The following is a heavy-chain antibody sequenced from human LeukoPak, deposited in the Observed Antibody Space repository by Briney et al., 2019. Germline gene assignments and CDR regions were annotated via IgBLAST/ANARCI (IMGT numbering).Heavy chain of an antibody. CDR3: ASSEKDEVLRFLEWSPGFDY. V-gene: IGHV4-30-4*08. CDR2: IYYRGST. J-gene: IGHJ4*02. CDR1: RYSISSGDYA. D-gene: IGHD3-3*01. Sequence: SETLSLTCTVSRYSISSGDYASSWTRQPPGKGLERSGYIYYRGSTSYHPSLQSQDTILVDTSNNHFSLNLSSMTAADTAVYYCASSEKDEVLRFLEWSPGFDYWGQGTLVTVSS.